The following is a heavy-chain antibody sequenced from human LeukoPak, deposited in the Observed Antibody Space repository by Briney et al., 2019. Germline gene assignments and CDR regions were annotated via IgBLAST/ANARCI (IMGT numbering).Heavy chain of an antibody. D-gene: IGHD2-8*01. CDR2: ISWNSGSI. CDR3: AKVGTGVSNAFDI. V-gene: IGHV3-9*01. J-gene: IGHJ3*02. Sequence: PGRSLRLSCAASGFTFDDYAMHWVRQAPGKGLEWVSGISWNSGSIGYADSVKGRFTISRDNAKNSLYLQMNSLRAEDTALYYCAKVGTGVSNAFDIWGKGTMVTVSS. CDR1: GFTFDDYA.